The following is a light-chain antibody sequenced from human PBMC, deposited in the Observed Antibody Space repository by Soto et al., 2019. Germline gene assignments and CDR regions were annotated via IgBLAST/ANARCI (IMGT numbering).Light chain of an antibody. CDR2: EVS. Sequence: VLSQPASVSGSPGQWITISCTVISSDVGGYNHVSWYQQHPGKAPNLMIYEVSNRPSGVSNRFSGSKSGNPASLTISGLQAEDGADYYCSSYTSSSHRYVLGNGSQVTVL. CDR3: SSYTSSSHRYV. J-gene: IGLJ1*01. CDR1: SSDVGGYNH. V-gene: IGLV2-14*01.